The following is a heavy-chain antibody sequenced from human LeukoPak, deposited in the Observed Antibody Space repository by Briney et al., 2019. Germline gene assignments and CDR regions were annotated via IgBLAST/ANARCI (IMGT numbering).Heavy chain of an antibody. CDR2: ISYDGSNK. CDR3: ARDQVVVVPAAISAVGRRYYYGMDV. D-gene: IGHD2-2*02. J-gene: IGHJ6*02. CDR1: GFTFSSYA. Sequence: QTGGSLRLSCAASGFTFSSYAMHWVRQAPGKGLEWVAVISYDGSNKYYADSVKGRFTISRDNSKNTLYLQMNSLRAEDTAVYYCARDQVVVVPAAISAVGRRYYYGMDVWGQGTTVAVSS. V-gene: IGHV3-30-3*01.